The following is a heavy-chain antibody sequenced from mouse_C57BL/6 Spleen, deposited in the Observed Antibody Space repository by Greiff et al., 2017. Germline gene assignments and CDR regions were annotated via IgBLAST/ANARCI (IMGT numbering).Heavy chain of an antibody. CDR2: IDPSDSET. D-gene: IGHD2-3*01. CDR1: GYTFTSYW. Sequence: QAQLQQPGAELVRPGSSVKLSCKASGYTFTSYWMHWVKQRPIQGLEWIGNIDPSDSETHYNQKFKDKATLTVDKSSSTAYMQLSSLTSEDSAFYYCARDGYHYYAMDYWGQGTSVTVSS. CDR3: ARDGYHYYAMDY. V-gene: IGHV1-52*01. J-gene: IGHJ4*01.